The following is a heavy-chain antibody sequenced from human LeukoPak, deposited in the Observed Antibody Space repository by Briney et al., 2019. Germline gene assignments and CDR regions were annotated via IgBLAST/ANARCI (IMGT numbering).Heavy chain of an antibody. D-gene: IGHD6-13*01. CDR2: ISDSGGST. CDR1: GFTFSSYA. J-gene: IGHJ4*02. CDR3: AKNSKGSSWYDYFDY. Sequence: PGGSLRLSCAASGFTFSSYAMSWVRQAPGKGLEWVSAISDSGGSTYYADSVKGRFTISRDNSKNTLYLKMNSLRVEDTAVYYCAKNSKGSSWYDYFDYWGQGTLVTVSS. V-gene: IGHV3-23*01.